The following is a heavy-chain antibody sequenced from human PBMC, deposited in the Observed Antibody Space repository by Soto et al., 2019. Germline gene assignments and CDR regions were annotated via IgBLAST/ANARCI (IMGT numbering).Heavy chain of an antibody. Sequence: QLQLQESGPGLVKPSETLSLTCTVSGGSISSSSYYWGWIRQPPGKGLEWIGSIYYSGSTYYNPSLKSRVTISVDTSKNQFPLKLSSVTAADTAVYYCARQDRGNFQHWGQGTLVTVSS. CDR1: GGSISSSSYY. V-gene: IGHV4-39*01. CDR2: IYYSGST. J-gene: IGHJ1*01. CDR3: ARQDRGNFQH.